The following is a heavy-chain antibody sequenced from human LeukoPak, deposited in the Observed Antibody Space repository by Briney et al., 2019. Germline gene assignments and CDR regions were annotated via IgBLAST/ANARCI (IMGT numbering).Heavy chain of an antibody. CDR3: ARDRAANQDWVEFDP. D-gene: IGHD3/OR15-3a*01. V-gene: IGHV3-66*03. CDR1: GFRVSDYY. J-gene: IGHJ5*02. Sequence: GGSLRLSWAVSGFRVSDYYMSWVRQPPGKGLEWVGLIRDSGEAFYADFARGRFAISRDESENTLYLQMNSLRVEDTAVYFCARDRAANQDWVEFDPWGQGTPVIVSS. CDR2: IRDSGEA.